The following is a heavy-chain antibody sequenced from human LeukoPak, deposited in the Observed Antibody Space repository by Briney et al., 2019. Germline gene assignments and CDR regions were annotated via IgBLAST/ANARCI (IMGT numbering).Heavy chain of an antibody. CDR2: TYYRSKWYY. J-gene: IGHJ6*02. Sequence: SQTLSLTCAISGDSDSSISVAWNWIRQSPSRGLEWPGRTYYRSKWYYEYAVSVKSRINISPDTSKNQFSLQLTSVTPEDTAVYYCSLARSEYHYGMDVWGQGTTVTVSS. CDR3: SLARSEYHYGMDV. V-gene: IGHV6-1*01. CDR1: GDSDSSISVA.